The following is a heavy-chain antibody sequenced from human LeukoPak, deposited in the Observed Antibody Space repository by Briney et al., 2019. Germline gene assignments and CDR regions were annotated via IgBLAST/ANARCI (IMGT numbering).Heavy chain of an antibody. J-gene: IGHJ4*02. CDR3: AKDRSIGTYYTFDS. CDR2: ISYDGSNE. V-gene: IGHV3-30*04. CDR1: GFTFSSYV. D-gene: IGHD1-26*01. Sequence: PGGSLRLSCASSGFTFSSYVMHWVRQAPGKGLEWVAIISYDGSNEYYADSVKGRFTISRDNSKNTLYLQMSSLTAKDTAVYYCAKDRSIGTYYTFDSWGQGTLVTVSS.